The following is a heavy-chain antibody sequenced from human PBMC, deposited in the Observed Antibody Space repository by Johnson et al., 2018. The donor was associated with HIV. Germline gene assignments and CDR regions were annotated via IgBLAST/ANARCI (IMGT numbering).Heavy chain of an antibody. J-gene: IGHJ3*02. V-gene: IGHV3-30*18. D-gene: IGHD6-13*01. CDR3: AKDFYTSSAPYVVDI. Sequence: QVQLVESGGGVVQPGRSLRLSCVASGFTFRSYGMHWVRQAPGKGLEWVAFVSYDGSNKYYADSVKGRFTISRDNSKNTLYLQMNSLRAEDTAVYYCAKDFYTSSAPYVVDIWGQGTMVTVSS. CDR2: VSYDGSNK. CDR1: GFTFRSYG.